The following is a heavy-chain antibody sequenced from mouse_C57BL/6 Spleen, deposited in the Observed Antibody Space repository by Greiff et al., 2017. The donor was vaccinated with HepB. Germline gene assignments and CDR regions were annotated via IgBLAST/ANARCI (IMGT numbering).Heavy chain of an antibody. CDR1: GYKFTGYW. V-gene: IGHV1-9*01. J-gene: IGHJ2*01. D-gene: IGHD2-1*01. CDR2: ILPGSGST. CDR3: AIYYPTGDY. Sequence: VQLQQSGAELMKPGASVKLSCKATGYKFTGYWIEWVKQRPGHGLEWIGEILPGSGSTNYNDKFKGKATFTADTSSNTAYMQLSSLTTEDSAIYYCAIYYPTGDYWGQGTTLTVSS.